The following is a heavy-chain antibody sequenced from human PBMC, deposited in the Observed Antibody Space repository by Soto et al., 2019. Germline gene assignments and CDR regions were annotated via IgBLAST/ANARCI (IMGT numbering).Heavy chain of an antibody. CDR1: GGTFSSYA. CDR2: IIANNGTT. V-gene: IGHV1-18*01. J-gene: IGHJ5*02. CDR3: ARTTGFGESPARDNWFDP. Sequence: ASVKVSCKASGGTFSSYAISWVRQAPGQGLEWMGWIIANNGTTNYAQKLQGRVTMTTDTSTSTAYMELRSLRSDDTAVYYCARTTGFGESPARDNWFDPWGQGTLVTVSS. D-gene: IGHD3-10*01.